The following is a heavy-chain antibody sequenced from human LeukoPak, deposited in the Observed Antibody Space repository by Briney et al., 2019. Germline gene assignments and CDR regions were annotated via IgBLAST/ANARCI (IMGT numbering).Heavy chain of an antibody. J-gene: IGHJ4*02. CDR3: AKVRSSVYSSGPVGAFDY. CDR1: GLSVSSNF. Sequence: GGSLRLSCAATGLSVSSNFMSWVRQAPGKGLEWVSVIYGGGSTYYADSVKGRFTTSRDNSKNTLYLQMNSLRAEGTAVYYCAKVRSSVYSSGPVGAFDYWGQGTLVTASS. V-gene: IGHV3-53*01. CDR2: IYGGGST. D-gene: IGHD6-19*01.